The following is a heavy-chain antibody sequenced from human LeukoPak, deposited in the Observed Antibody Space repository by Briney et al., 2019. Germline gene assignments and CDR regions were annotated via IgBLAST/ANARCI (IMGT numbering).Heavy chain of an antibody. CDR3: ARVYDY. V-gene: IGHV3-21*01. CDR1: GFSFSSYS. CDR2: ISSSSSYI. Sequence: GGSLRLSCAASGFSFSSYSMNWVRQAPGQGLEWVSSISSSSSYIYYADSVKGRFTISRDNAKNSLYLHINSLRAEDTAVYYCARVYDYWGQGTLVTVSS. J-gene: IGHJ4*02. D-gene: IGHD2-8*01.